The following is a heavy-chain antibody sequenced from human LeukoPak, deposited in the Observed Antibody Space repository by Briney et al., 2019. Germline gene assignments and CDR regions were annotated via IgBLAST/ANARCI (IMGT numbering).Heavy chain of an antibody. J-gene: IGHJ4*02. CDR1: GFTFSNYG. D-gene: IGHD5-18*01. Sequence: QTGGSLRLSCAASGFTFSNYGMHWVRQAPGKGLEWVAFIRYDEINKYYADSVKGRFTISRDNSKNTLYLQMNSLRAEDTAVYYCAKGYSYARWYFDYWGQGTLVTVSS. CDR3: AKGYSYARWYFDY. CDR2: IRYDEINK. V-gene: IGHV3-30*02.